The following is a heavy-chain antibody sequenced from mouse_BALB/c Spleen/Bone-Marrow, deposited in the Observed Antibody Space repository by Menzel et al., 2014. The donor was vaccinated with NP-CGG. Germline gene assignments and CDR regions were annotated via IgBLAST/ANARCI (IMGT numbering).Heavy chain of an antibody. CDR2: IYPGDGDT. V-gene: IGHV1-80*01. J-gene: IGHJ2*01. D-gene: IGHD1-1*01. Sequence: QVQLQQPGAELVRPGSSVKISCKASGYAFSSYWMIWVKQRPGQGLEWIGQIYPGDGDTNYNEKFKGKATLTVDKSSSTAYMQLSSLTSEDSAVYFCARSGYGSNYDYWGQGTTLTVSS. CDR3: ARSGYGSNYDY. CDR1: GYAFSSYW.